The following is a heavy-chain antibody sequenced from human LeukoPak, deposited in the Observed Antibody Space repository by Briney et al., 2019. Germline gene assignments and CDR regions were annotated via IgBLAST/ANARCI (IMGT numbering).Heavy chain of an antibody. V-gene: IGHV4-4*07. CDR3: ARDPGLMIGELFSWFDP. D-gene: IGHD3-10*02. CDR2: IYTSGST. CDR1: GGSISSYY. Sequence: SETLSLTCTVSGGSISSYYWSWIRQPAGKGLEWIGRIYTSGSTNYNPSLKSRVTMSVDMSKNQFSLKLSSVTAADTAVYYCARDPGLMIGELFSWFDPWGQGTLVTVSS. J-gene: IGHJ5*02.